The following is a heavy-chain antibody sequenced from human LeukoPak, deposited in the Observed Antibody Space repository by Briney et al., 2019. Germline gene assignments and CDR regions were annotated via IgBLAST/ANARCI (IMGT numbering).Heavy chain of an antibody. Sequence: GASVKVSCKASGYIFTGYHMHWVRQAPGQGLKWMGWINPNTGDTNYAQKFQGRVTMTRDTSISAAYMELSGLRSDDTAVYYCARGGIGWSFDYWGQGTLVTVSS. CDR1: GYIFTGYH. CDR3: ARGGIGWSFDY. CDR2: INPNTGDT. J-gene: IGHJ4*02. D-gene: IGHD6-19*01. V-gene: IGHV1-2*02.